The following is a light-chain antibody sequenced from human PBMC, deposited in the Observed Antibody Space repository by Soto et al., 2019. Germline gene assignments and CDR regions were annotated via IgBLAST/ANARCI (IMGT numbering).Light chain of an antibody. CDR2: DNS. CDR3: GTWDTSLSVVV. V-gene: IGLV1-51*01. J-gene: IGLJ2*01. Sequence: QSVLTQPPSVSAAPGQRVTISCSGSSSNIAHYYVSWYQQLPGTAPKLLIYDNSKRPSGIPDRFSGSKSGTSATLDITGLQTGDEADYYCGTWDTSLSVVVFGGGTKLTVL. CDR1: SSNIAHYY.